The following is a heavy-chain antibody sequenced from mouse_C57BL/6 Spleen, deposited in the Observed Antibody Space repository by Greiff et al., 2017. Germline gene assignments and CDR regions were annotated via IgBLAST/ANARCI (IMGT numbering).Heavy chain of an antibody. CDR1: GFTFSSYA. J-gene: IGHJ1*03. CDR3: ARVVTKATGYFDV. V-gene: IGHV5-4*03. CDR2: ISDGGSYT. Sequence: DVKLVESGGGLVKPGGSLKLSCAASGFTFSSYAMSWVRQTPEKRLEWVATISDGGSYTYYPDNVKGRFTISRDNAKNNLYLQLSHLKSEDTAMYYCARVVTKATGYFDVWGTGTTVTVSS. D-gene: IGHD2-3*01.